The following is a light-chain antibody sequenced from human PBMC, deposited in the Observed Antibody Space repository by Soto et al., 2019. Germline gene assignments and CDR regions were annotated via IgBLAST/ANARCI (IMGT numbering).Light chain of an antibody. V-gene: IGLV2-8*01. CDR3: SSVASRYWV. J-gene: IGLJ3*02. Sequence: QSVLTQPPSASGSPGQSVTISCTGTSSDVGGYNHVSWYQQHPGKAPKLMIFEVSNRPSGVPDRFSGSKSGNTASLTVAGLQDEDAADYYCSSVASRYWVFGGGTKLTVL. CDR2: EVS. CDR1: SSDVGGYNH.